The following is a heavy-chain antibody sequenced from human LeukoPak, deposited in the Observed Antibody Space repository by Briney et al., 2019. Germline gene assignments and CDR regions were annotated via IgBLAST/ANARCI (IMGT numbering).Heavy chain of an antibody. CDR3: AKGEWELSYYNYYYMDV. J-gene: IGHJ6*03. CDR2: INSDGSST. CDR1: VFTFSRYW. D-gene: IGHD1-26*01. Sequence: GGSLRLSCAASVFTFSRYWMHWVRQAPGKGLVWVSRINSDGSSTTYADSVKGRFTISRDNAKNTLYLQMNSLRAEDTAVYYCAKGEWELSYYNYYYMDVWAKGTTVTVSS. V-gene: IGHV3-74*01.